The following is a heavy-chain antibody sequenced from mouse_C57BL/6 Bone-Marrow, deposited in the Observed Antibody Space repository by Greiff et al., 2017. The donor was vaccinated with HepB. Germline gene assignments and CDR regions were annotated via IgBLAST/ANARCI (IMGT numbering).Heavy chain of an antibody. V-gene: IGHV5-12*01. D-gene: IGHD2-3*01. CDR2: ISNGGGST. CDR3: ARYDYVDY. Sequence: EVMLVESGGGLVQPGGSLKLSCAASGFTFSDYYMYWVRQTPEKRLEWVAYISNGGGSTYYPDTVKGRFTISRDNAKNTLYLQMSRLKSEDTAMYYCARYDYVDYWGQGTTLTVSS. CDR1: GFTFSDYY. J-gene: IGHJ2*01.